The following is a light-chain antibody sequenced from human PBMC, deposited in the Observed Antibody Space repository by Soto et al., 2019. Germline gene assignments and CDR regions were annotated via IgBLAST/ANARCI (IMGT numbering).Light chain of an antibody. Sequence: DIQMTQSPSSLSASVEDRVIITCRASQSISNHLNWYQQKPGKAPKLLIFAASSLQSGVPSRFSGGRSEPDFTLTISSLQPEDFATYYCQQSYSSPPTFGQGTKVEIK. CDR1: QSISNH. CDR3: QQSYSSPPT. J-gene: IGKJ1*01. CDR2: AAS. V-gene: IGKV1-39*01.